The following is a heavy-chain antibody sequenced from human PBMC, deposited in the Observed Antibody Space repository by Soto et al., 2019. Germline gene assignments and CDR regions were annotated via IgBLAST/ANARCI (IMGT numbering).Heavy chain of an antibody. CDR1: GGSISSYY. CDR2: IYTSGST. D-gene: IGHD3-22*01. CDR3: GRAHYYDSSGYSDY. V-gene: IGHV4-4*07. Sequence: PSVTLSLTCTVAGGSISSYYWSWIRQPAGKGLEWIGRIYTSGSTNYNPCLKSRVTISVDTSKNQLSLKLIFVPTADTAVYFCGRAHYYDSSGYSDYWGQETLVLGSS. J-gene: IGHJ4*02.